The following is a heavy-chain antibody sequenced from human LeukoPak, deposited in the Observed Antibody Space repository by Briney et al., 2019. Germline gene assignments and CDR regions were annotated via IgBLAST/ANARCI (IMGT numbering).Heavy chain of an antibody. J-gene: IGHJ4*02. CDR1: GYTMNSGYY. Sequence: SETLSLICNVSGYTMNSGYYWTWIRQTPGNGLEWIGETTHTGSTDYNPSLKSRVSVSVDTSKNQFSLRLTSVTAADTAVYYCARGPAYSWLRSGSVCFFDFWGQGVLVTVSS. D-gene: IGHD3-10*01. V-gene: IGHV4-34*01. CDR2: TTHTGST. CDR3: ARGPAYSWLRSGSVCFFDF.